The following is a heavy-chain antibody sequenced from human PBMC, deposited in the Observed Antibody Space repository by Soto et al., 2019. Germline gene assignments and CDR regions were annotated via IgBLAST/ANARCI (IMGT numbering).Heavy chain of an antibody. Sequence: QVQLVQSGAEVKKPGASVKVSCKVSGYTLTELSMHWVRQAPGKGLEWMGGFDPEDGETIYAQKFQGRVTMTEDTSTDTAYMELSGLRSEDTAVYYCATGLHLPSRNWNDAGIWGQGTMVTVSS. CDR1: GYTLTELS. CDR3: ATGLHLPSRNWNDAGI. CDR2: FDPEDGET. V-gene: IGHV1-24*01. J-gene: IGHJ3*02. D-gene: IGHD1-1*01.